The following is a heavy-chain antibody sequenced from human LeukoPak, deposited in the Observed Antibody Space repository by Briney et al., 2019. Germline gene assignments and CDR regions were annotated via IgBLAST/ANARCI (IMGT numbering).Heavy chain of an antibody. CDR2: IYTSGST. CDR3: ARDLLVRGVRGWFDP. J-gene: IGHJ5*02. Sequence: SETLSLTCAVYGGSFSGYYWSWIRQPAGKGLEWIGRIYTSGSTNYNPSLKSRVTISVDTSKNQFSLKLSSVTAADTAVYYCARDLLVRGVRGWFDPWGQGTLVTVSS. CDR1: GGSFSGYY. D-gene: IGHD3-10*01. V-gene: IGHV4-4*07.